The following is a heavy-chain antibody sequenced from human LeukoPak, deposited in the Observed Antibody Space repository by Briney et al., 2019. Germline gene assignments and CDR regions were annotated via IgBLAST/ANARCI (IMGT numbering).Heavy chain of an antibody. CDR2: IYTSGST. J-gene: IGHJ5*02. V-gene: IGHV4-4*07. D-gene: IGHD6-13*01. CDR3: ARDSSSTGLWFDP. Sequence: SETLSLTCTVSGGSISSYHWSWIRQPAGKRLEWIGRIYTSGSTNYNPSLKSRVTMSVDTSKNQFSLKLSSVAAADTAVYYCARDSSSTGLWFDPWGQGTLVTVSS. CDR1: GGSISSYH.